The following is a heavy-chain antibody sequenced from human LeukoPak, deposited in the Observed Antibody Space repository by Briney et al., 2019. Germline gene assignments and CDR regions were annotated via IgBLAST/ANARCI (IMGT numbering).Heavy chain of an antibody. V-gene: IGHV4-34*01. J-gene: IGHJ5*02. CDR3: ARGQVPAVRGYNWFDP. CDR2: INARGDT. CDR1: GWSFNDYY. Sequence: PSETLSLTCAVYGWSFNDYYWNWIRQPPGKGLEWIGEINARGDTNYNPSLKSRVTVSVDTSKKQFSLRLTSMIAADTALYYCARGQVPAVRGYNWFDPWGQGTLVTVSS. D-gene: IGHD2-2*01.